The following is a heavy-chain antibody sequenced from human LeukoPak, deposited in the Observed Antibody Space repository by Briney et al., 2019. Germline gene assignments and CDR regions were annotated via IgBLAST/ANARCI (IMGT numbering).Heavy chain of an antibody. D-gene: IGHD5-18*01. CDR3: ARGIGIRDTAMVTGLGY. Sequence: QSGGSLRLSCAASGFTFSSYAMHWVRQAPGKGLEWVAVISYDGSNKYYADSVKGRFTISRDNSKNTLYLQMNSLRAEDTAVYYCARGIGIRDTAMVTGLGYWGQGTLVTVSS. CDR1: GFTFSSYA. J-gene: IGHJ4*02. CDR2: ISYDGSNK. V-gene: IGHV3-30-3*01.